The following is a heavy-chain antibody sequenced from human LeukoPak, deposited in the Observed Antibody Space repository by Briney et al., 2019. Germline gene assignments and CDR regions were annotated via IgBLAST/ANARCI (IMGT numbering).Heavy chain of an antibody. CDR3: ARDSVGATGYDY. Sequence: ASVKVSCKASGGTFSSYAISWVRQAPGQGLEWMGGIIPIFGTANYAQKFQGRVTITADESTSTAYMELSSLRSEDTAVYYCARDSVGATGYDYWGQGTLVTVSS. CDR1: GGTFSSYA. J-gene: IGHJ4*02. CDR2: IIPIFGTA. V-gene: IGHV1-69*13. D-gene: IGHD1-26*01.